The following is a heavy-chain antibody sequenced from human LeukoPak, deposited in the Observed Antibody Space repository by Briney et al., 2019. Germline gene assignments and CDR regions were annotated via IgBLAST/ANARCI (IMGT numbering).Heavy chain of an antibody. CDR1: GYSISSGYY. Sequence: SETLSLTCTVSGYSISSGYYWGWIRQPPGKGLEWIGTIFHSGSTYSNPSLKSRVTISVDTSKNQFSLNLSSVTAADTAVYYCARVGYYPDYYMDVWGKGTTATVSS. CDR3: ARVGYYPDYYMDV. D-gene: IGHD2-21*01. CDR2: IFHSGST. J-gene: IGHJ6*03. V-gene: IGHV4-38-2*02.